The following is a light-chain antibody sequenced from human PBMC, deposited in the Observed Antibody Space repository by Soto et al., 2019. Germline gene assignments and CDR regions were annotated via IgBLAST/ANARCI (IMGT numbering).Light chain of an antibody. Sequence: QSVLTQPASVSGSPGQSITISCTGTSSDDGGYNYVSWYQQHPGKAPKLMIYEVSNRPSGVSNRFSGSKSGNTASLTISGLQAEDEADYYCSSYTSSSTLNYVFGTGTKVTVL. V-gene: IGLV2-14*01. CDR3: SSYTSSSTLNYV. CDR1: SSDDGGYNY. CDR2: EVS. J-gene: IGLJ1*01.